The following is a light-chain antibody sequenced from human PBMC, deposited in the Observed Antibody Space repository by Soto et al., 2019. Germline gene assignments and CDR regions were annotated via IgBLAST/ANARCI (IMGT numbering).Light chain of an antibody. CDR2: DVS. J-gene: IGLJ2*01. Sequence: QSALTQPASGSGSPGQSITISCTGTSSDVGGYNYVSWYQQHPCKAPKLMIYDVSNRPSGVYNRFSGSKSGNTASLTISGLQAEDEADYYCSSYTSSSTPSVVFVGGTKLTVL. CDR1: SSDVGGYNY. V-gene: IGLV2-14*01. CDR3: SSYTSSSTPSVV.